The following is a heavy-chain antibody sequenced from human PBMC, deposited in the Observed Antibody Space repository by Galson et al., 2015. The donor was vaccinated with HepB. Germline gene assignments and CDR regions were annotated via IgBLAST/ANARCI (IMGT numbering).Heavy chain of an antibody. V-gene: IGHV1-46*01. CDR3: ARGSRGSGGGFDYFDY. CDR2: INPKSGAT. D-gene: IGHD6-19*01. Sequence: SVKVSCKASGYTFSDYCLHWVRQAPGQGLEWMGMINPKSGATRYAQNFQGRVTMTGDSSTNTVYMELSSLRSEDTAVYNCARGSRGSGGGFDYFDYRGQGTLVTVSS. J-gene: IGHJ4*02. CDR1: GYTFSDYC.